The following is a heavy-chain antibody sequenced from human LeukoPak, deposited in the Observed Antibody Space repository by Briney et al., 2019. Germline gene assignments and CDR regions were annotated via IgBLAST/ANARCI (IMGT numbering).Heavy chain of an antibody. CDR1: GFTFSSYA. V-gene: IGHV3-23*01. D-gene: IGHD3-22*01. CDR2: ISGSGGST. J-gene: IGHJ1*01. Sequence: GGSLRLSCAASGFTFSSYAMSWVRQAPGKGLEWVSAISGSGGSTYYADSVKGRFTISRDNSKNTLYLQMNSLRAEDTAVYYCAKDHTSHYYDSTGRPRGYFQHWGQGTLVTVSS. CDR3: AKDHTSHYYDSTGRPRGYFQH.